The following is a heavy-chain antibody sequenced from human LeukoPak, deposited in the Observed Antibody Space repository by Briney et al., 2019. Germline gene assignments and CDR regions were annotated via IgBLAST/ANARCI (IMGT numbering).Heavy chain of an antibody. Sequence: PGGSLTLSCAASGFTLSSFWMHWVRQAPGKGLEWVSRISSDGSSTNYADSVKGRFAISRDAAKNTLFLQINSRRAEDTAVYFCAAAGRGSLDYWGQGTLVTVSS. D-gene: IGHD3-16*01. CDR1: GFTLSSFW. CDR3: AAAGRGSLDY. CDR2: ISSDGSST. V-gene: IGHV3-74*01. J-gene: IGHJ4*02.